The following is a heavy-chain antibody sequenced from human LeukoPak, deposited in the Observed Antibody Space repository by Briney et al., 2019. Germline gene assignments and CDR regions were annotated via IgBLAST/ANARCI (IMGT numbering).Heavy chain of an antibody. V-gene: IGHV6-1*01. Sequence: SQTLSLTCAISGDSVSSNSAAWNWIRQSPSRGLEWLGRTYYRSKLYNDYAVSVKSRITINPDTSKNQFSLQLNSVTPEDTAVYYCARDDVGGSYLRYYYYYYMDVWGKGTTVTVSS. CDR1: GDSVSSNSAA. J-gene: IGHJ6*03. D-gene: IGHD1-26*01. CDR3: ARDDVGGSYLRYYYYYYMDV. CDR2: TYYRSKLYN.